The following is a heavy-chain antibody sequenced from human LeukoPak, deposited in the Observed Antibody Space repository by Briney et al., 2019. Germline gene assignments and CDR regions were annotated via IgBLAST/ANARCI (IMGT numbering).Heavy chain of an antibody. CDR2: IYNDGST. Sequence: GGSLRLSCAASGFSVRSNYMTWVRQAPGKGLEWVSLIYNDGSTYYADSVKGRFTISRDNSKNTLYLQMNSLRAEDTAVYYCARVRYYFDYWGQGTLVTVSS. J-gene: IGHJ4*02. V-gene: IGHV3-53*01. D-gene: IGHD3-10*01. CDR3: ARVRYYFDY. CDR1: GFSVRSNY.